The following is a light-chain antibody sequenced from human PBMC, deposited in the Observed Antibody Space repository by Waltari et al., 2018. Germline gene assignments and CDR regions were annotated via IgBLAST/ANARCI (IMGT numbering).Light chain of an antibody. CDR1: QTVLYSSNNKNY. Sequence: DIVMTQSPDSLAVSLGERATINCQSSQTVLYSSNNKNYLAWYQQKRGQPPKLVIYWASTRESGVPDRFSASGSGTDFNFTISSLQAEDVAVYYCQQYYTSPYTFAQGTKLEI. J-gene: IGKJ2*01. CDR2: WAS. CDR3: QQYYTSPYT. V-gene: IGKV4-1*01.